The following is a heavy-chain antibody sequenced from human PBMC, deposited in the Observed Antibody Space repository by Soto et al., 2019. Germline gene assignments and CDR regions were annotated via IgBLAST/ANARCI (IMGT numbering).Heavy chain of an antibody. CDR2: IYYRGTT. D-gene: IGHD3-22*01. Sequence: QVQLQESGPGLVKPSQTLSLTCTVSGGSISSGAYYWSWIRQHPGKGLEWIGYIYYRGTTYYNPSLKSRLAISVDRSKNQFSLKLSSVTAADTALYYCARGYDTSGYWGGLDFDYWGQGTLVTVSS. V-gene: IGHV4-31*03. J-gene: IGHJ4*02. CDR1: GGSISSGAYY. CDR3: ARGYDTSGYWGGLDFDY.